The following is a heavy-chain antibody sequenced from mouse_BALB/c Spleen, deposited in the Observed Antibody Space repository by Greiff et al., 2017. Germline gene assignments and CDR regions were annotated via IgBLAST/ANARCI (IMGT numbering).Heavy chain of an antibody. CDR2: IYPGNVNT. J-gene: IGHJ3*01. Sequence: QVQLQQSGPELVKPGASVRISCKASGYTFTSYYIHWVKQRPGQGLEWIGWIYPGNVNTKYNEKFKGKATLTADKSSSTAYMQLSSLTSEDSAVYFCARSGGTQFAYWGQGTLVTVSA. V-gene: IGHV1S56*01. D-gene: IGHD3-3*01. CDR1: GYTFTSYY. CDR3: ARSGGTQFAY.